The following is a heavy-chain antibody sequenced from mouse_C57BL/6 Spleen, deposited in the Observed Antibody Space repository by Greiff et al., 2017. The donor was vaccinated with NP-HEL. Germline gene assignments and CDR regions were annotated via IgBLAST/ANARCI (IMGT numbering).Heavy chain of an antibody. CDR1: GYTFTSYW. Sequence: QVQLQQSGAELVKPGASVKLSCKASGYTFTSYWMHWVKQRPGQGLEWIGMIHPNSGSTNYNEKFKSKATLTVDKSSSTAYMQLSSLTSEDSAVYYCARGYYGSSSAMDYWGQGTSVTVSS. J-gene: IGHJ4*01. CDR3: ARGYYGSSSAMDY. CDR2: IHPNSGST. V-gene: IGHV1-64*01. D-gene: IGHD1-1*01.